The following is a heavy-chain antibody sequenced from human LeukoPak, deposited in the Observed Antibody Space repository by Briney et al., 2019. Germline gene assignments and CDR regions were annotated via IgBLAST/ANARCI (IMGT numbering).Heavy chain of an antibody. D-gene: IGHD1-26*01. CDR1: GVSISSYY. J-gene: IGHJ3*02. Sequence: SETLSLTCTVSGVSISSYYWSWIRQPPGKGLEWIGYIYYSGSTNYNPSLKSRVTISVDTSKNQFSLKLSSVTAADTAVYYCARGGRRELDDAFDIWGQGTMVTVSS. V-gene: IGHV4-59*01. CDR3: ARGGRRELDDAFDI. CDR2: IYYSGST.